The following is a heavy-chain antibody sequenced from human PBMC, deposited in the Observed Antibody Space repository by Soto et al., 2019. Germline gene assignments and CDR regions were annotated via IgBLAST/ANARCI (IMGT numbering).Heavy chain of an antibody. V-gene: IGHV3-23*01. J-gene: IGHJ3*02. CDR1: GFTFSSYT. D-gene: IGHD3-22*01. Sequence: GGSLTLSCAASGFTFSSYTMIWVRPVPGKGLEWVSAMSGSGGSTYYADAVKGRFTNSRDNSKNTLYLQMNSLRAEDTAVYYCAKDSTDYYATSGYAVHAFDIWGQGTMVTVSS. CDR3: AKDSTDYYATSGYAVHAFDI. CDR2: MSGSGGST.